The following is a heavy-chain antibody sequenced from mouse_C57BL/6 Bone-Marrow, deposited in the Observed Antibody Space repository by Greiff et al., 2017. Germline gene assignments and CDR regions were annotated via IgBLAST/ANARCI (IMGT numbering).Heavy chain of an antibody. Sequence: QVQLKQSGAELVKPGASVKLSCKASGYTFTEYTIHWVKQRSGQGLEWIGWFYPGSGSIKYNEKFKDKATLTADKSSSTVYMELSRLTSEDSAVYFCARHVYGSSYSTSYWYFDVWGTGTTVTVSS. CDR3: ARHVYGSSYSTSYWYFDV. D-gene: IGHD1-1*01. J-gene: IGHJ1*03. CDR2: FYPGSGSI. V-gene: IGHV1-62-2*01. CDR1: GYTFTEYT.